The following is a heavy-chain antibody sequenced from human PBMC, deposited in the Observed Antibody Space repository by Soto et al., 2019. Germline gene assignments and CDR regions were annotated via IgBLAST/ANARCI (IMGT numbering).Heavy chain of an antibody. CDR3: GREGQQLAQEKYYQFNGMDV. J-gene: IGHJ6*02. CDR1: GFTFSDYG. CDR2: ISGDNINS. V-gene: IGHV1-18*03. D-gene: IGHD6-13*01. Sequence: ASVKVSCKASGFTFSDYGLSWVRQAPGQPLEWMGWISGDNINSKYSQKFQGRLTMTTDTSTATASMELRSLTSDDMAVYYCGREGQQLAQEKYYQFNGMDVWGQGTTVTVSS.